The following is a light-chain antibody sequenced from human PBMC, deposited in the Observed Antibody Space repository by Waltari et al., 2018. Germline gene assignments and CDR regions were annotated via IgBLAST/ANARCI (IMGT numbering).Light chain of an antibody. J-gene: IGLJ1*01. CDR3: AAWDDSVNGYV. Sequence: QSVLTQPPSASGTPGERVTISCSGSRSNIGDNAVNWYQHLPGAAPEILIYTDNHRPAGVPALFSGSKSCTSSSLGISGLHSEDEATYYFAAWDDSVNGYVFGIGTEVTVL. V-gene: IGLV1-44*01. CDR2: TDN. CDR1: RSNIGDNA.